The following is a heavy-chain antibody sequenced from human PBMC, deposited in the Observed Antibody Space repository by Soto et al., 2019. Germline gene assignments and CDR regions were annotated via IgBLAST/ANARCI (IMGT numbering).Heavy chain of an antibody. Sequence: EVQLLESGGGLVQPGGSLRLSCAASGFTFSSLAMGWVRQAPGKWLEWVSVIDYSGGTTYYTDSVKGRFTISRDNSKKMLYLQMNSLRAEDTAVYYCAKDATRTSGWYYFDYWGQGALVTVSS. CDR2: IDYSGGTT. CDR3: AKDATRTSGWYYFDY. J-gene: IGHJ4*02. D-gene: IGHD6-19*01. CDR1: GFTFSSLA. V-gene: IGHV3-23*01.